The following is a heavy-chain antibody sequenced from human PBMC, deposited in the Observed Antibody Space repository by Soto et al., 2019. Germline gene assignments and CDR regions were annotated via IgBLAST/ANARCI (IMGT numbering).Heavy chain of an antibody. Sequence: EVQLVESGGGLVQPGGSVRLSCAASGFTFSSYWMHWVRQAPGKGLMWVSRIHNDGSTTRYADSVKGRFTISRDNAKNTLYRQMSSLRVEDTAVYCCARDNWNSYWGQGTLVTVSS. CDR2: IHNDGSTT. J-gene: IGHJ4*01. D-gene: IGHD1-7*01. V-gene: IGHV3-74*01. CDR3: ARDNWNSY. CDR1: GFTFSSYW.